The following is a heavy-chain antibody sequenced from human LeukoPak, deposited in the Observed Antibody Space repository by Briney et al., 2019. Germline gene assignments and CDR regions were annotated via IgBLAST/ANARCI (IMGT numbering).Heavy chain of an antibody. J-gene: IGHJ4*02. CDR3: ARVRYFDWLALDY. D-gene: IGHD3-9*01. V-gene: IGHV4-38-2*02. Sequence: SETLSLTCTVSGYSISSGYYGGWIRQPPGKGLEWIGSIYHSGSTYYNPSLKSRVTISVDTSKNQFSLKLSSVTAADTAVYYCARVRYFDWLALDYWGQGTLVTVSS. CDR2: IYHSGST. CDR1: GYSISSGYY.